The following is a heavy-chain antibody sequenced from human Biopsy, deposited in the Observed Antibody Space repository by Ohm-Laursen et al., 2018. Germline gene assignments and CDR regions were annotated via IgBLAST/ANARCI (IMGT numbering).Heavy chain of an antibody. D-gene: IGHD6-19*01. J-gene: IGHJ4*02. Sequence: SLRLSCAASGFTFENYAMNWVRQAPGKGLEWVSGISWNSGSVVYADSVKGRFTISRDNAKNSLYLQMHSLRAEDTAFYYCAKAPGNSMGWPIASWGQGNLATVSS. V-gene: IGHV3-9*01. CDR1: GFTFENYA. CDR2: ISWNSGSV. CDR3: AKAPGNSMGWPIAS.